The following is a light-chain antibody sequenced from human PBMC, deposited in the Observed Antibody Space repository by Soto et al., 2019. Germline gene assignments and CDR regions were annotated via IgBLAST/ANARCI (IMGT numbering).Light chain of an antibody. CDR1: QSIVTY. Sequence: IQMTQSPSSLSASVGYRFTITCRASQSIVTYLNWYHQKPXQAPKLLIYAASNLQSGVPSRFSGSGSGTDFTLTISSLQRDDFANYYCQQCHSSHPWTFGQGTKVDIK. J-gene: IGKJ1*01. V-gene: IGKV1-39*01. CDR2: AAS. CDR3: QQCHSSHPWT.